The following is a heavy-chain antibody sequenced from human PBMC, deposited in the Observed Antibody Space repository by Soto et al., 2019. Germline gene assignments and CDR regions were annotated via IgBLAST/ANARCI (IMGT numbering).Heavy chain of an antibody. J-gene: IGHJ4*02. Sequence: PWKTPYLTSAVYGESVIDYYWSWIRQPPGKGLEWIGHIYYTGSTNYNPSLKSRVTMSQDTSKNQFSLKLASVTAADTAGDFCARSGFSGFVEWGKGALVTV. D-gene: IGHD6-25*01. CDR1: GESVIDYY. CDR3: ARSGFSGFVE. CDR2: IYYTGST. V-gene: IGHV4-59*02.